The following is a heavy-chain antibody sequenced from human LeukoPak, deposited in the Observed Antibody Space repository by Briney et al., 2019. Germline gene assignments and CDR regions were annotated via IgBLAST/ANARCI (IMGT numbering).Heavy chain of an antibody. CDR2: ISAYNGNT. J-gene: IGHJ4*02. CDR3: ARSSIMITFGGVIVTKLDY. D-gene: IGHD3-16*02. CDR1: GYTFTSYG. V-gene: IGHV1-18*04. Sequence: ASVKVSCKASGYTFTSYGISWVRQAPGQGLEWMGWISAYNGNTNYAQKLQGRVTMTTDTSTSTAYMVLGSLRSDDTAVYYCARSSIMITFGGVIVTKLDYWGQGTLVTVSS.